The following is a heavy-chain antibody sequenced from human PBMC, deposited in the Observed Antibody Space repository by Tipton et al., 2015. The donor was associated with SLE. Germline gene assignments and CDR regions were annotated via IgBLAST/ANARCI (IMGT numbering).Heavy chain of an antibody. V-gene: IGHV1-18*01. J-gene: IGHJ3*02. CDR2: ISTYNGNT. CDR3: ARGRMTRYGFDI. CDR1: GYTFSNYG. Sequence: QSGAEVKKAGASMKVSCKASGYTFSNYGISWVRQAPGQGLEWMGWISTYNGNTNSAQKLQGGVTMTTDTSTSTAYMELRSLRSDDTAVYYCARGRMTRYGFDIWGQGTMVTVSS. D-gene: IGHD2-21*02.